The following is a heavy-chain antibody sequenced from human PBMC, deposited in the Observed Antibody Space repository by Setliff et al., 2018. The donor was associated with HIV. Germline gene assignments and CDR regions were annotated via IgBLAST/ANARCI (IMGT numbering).Heavy chain of an antibody. D-gene: IGHD5-18*01. V-gene: IGHV4-59*01. J-gene: IGHJ4*02. Sequence: SETLSLTCAVYGESFSAYFWSWIRQPPGRGLEWLGYVYNTGHTSSNPSLESRFTMSLDTSKNQVSLKVKFVTAADTAIYYCSRGRTDTAMAHDYWGQGIPVTVST. CDR3: SRGRTDTAMAHDY. CDR1: GESFSAYF. CDR2: VYNTGHT.